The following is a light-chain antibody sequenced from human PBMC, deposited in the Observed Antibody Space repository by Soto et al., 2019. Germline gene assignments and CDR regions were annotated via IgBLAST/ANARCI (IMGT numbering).Light chain of an antibody. CDR2: DVS. CDR1: SSDVGGYNY. J-gene: IGLJ2*01. Sequence: QSALTQPASVSGSPGQSITISCTGTSSDVGGYNYVSWYQQHPGKAPKLMIYDVSNRSSGVSNRFSGSKSGNTASLTISGLQAEDEADYYCSSYTSSSTPLVVFGGGTKLTVL. CDR3: SSYTSSSTPLVV. V-gene: IGLV2-14*01.